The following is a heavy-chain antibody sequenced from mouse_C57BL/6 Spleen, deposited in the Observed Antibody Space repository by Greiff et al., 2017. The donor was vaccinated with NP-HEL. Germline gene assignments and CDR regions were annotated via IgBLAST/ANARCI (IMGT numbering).Heavy chain of an antibody. CDR3: AKEDYYGSSDWYFDV. V-gene: IGHV1-72*01. CDR1: GYTFTSYW. J-gene: IGHJ1*03. Sequence: QVQLKQPGAELVKPGASVKLSCKASGYTFTSYWMHWVKQRPGRGLEWIGRIDPNSGGTKYNEKFKSKATLTVDKPSSTAYMQLSSLTSEDSAVYYCAKEDYYGSSDWYFDVWGTGTTVTVSS. D-gene: IGHD1-1*01. CDR2: IDPNSGGT.